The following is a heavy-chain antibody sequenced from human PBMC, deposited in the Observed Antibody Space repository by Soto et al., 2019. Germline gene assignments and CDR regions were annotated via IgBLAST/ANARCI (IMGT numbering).Heavy chain of an antibody. CDR1: GGSMRNDDW. J-gene: IGHJ5*02. CDR3: ARNGDGTSGICYVRWFDP. CDR2: ISHYGNT. V-gene: IGHV4-4*02. Sequence: QVRLQESGPGLVEPSGTLSLTCGVSGGSMRNDDWWSWVRQTPGKGLEWIGEISHYGNTNYNPSLKSRVTMSIDTSKNQFSLKVRSLTAADTAMYYCARNGDGTSGICYVRWFDPWGQGTLVSVSS. D-gene: IGHD2-2*01.